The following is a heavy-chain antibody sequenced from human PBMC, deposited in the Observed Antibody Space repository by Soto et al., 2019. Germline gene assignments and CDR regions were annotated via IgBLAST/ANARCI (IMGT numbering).Heavy chain of an antibody. Sequence: GGSLRLSCAASGFTFSSYSMNWVRQAPGKGLEWVSYISSSSSTIYYADSVKGRFTISRDNAKNSLYLQMNSLRDEDTAVYYCARDELSRYGSGSSSNWFDPWGQGTLVTVSS. V-gene: IGHV3-48*02. CDR2: ISSSSSTI. CDR1: GFTFSSYS. CDR3: ARDELSRYGSGSSSNWFDP. J-gene: IGHJ5*02. D-gene: IGHD3-10*01.